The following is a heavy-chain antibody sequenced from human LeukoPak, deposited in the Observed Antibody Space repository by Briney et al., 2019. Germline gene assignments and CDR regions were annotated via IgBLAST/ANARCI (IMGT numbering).Heavy chain of an antibody. Sequence: GASVKVSCKASGYTFTSYDINWVRQATGQGLEWMGWMNPNSGNTGYAQKLQGRVTMTRNTSISTAYMELSSLRSEDTAVYYCARGGRLMATVLKETPYYYYMDVWGKGTTVTVSS. D-gene: IGHD5-24*01. V-gene: IGHV1-8*01. J-gene: IGHJ6*03. CDR1: GYTFTSYD. CDR2: MNPNSGNT. CDR3: ARGGRLMATVLKETPYYYYMDV.